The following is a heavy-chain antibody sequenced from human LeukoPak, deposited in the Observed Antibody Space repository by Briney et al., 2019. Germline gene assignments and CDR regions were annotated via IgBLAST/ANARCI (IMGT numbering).Heavy chain of an antibody. CDR1: GFIVTNNY. D-gene: IGHD2-15*01. J-gene: IGHJ4*02. Sequence: GGSLRLSCAVSGFIVTNNYMSWVRQTPGKGLEWVSILYSGGGSDYADSVKGRFTISRDNSKNMVYLQMNSLRADDTAVYYCAKSVVVITFRFDDWGQGALVTVSS. CDR2: LYSGGGS. CDR3: AKSVVVITFRFDD. V-gene: IGHV3-53*01.